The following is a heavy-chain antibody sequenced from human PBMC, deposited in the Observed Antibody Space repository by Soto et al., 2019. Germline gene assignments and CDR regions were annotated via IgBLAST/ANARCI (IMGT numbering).Heavy chain of an antibody. CDR2: IIPIFGTA. Sequence: QVQLVQSGAEVKKPGSSVKVSCKASGGTFSSYAISWVRQAPGQGLEWMGGIIPIFGTANYAQKFQGRVTITADESTSTADMELSSLRSEDTAVYYCARVPSGASCRLCYFDYWGQGTLVTVSS. CDR3: ARVPSGASCRLCYFDY. D-gene: IGHD2-2*01. CDR1: GGTFSSYA. J-gene: IGHJ4*02. V-gene: IGHV1-69*01.